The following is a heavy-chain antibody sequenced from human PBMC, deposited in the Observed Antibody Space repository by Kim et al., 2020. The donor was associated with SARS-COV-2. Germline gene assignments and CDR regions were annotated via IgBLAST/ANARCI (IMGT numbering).Heavy chain of an antibody. CDR2: INNDGSGT. Sequence: GGSLRLSCAASGFTFSSYWMHWVRQAPGKGLVWVSRINNDGSGTNYADSVKGRFTISRNNAKNTLYLQMNSLRAEDTAVYYCARDLRYSSSWYYDYWGQGTLVTVSS. CDR3: ARDLRYSSSWYYDY. CDR1: GFTFSSYW. J-gene: IGHJ4*02. D-gene: IGHD6-13*01. V-gene: IGHV3-74*01.